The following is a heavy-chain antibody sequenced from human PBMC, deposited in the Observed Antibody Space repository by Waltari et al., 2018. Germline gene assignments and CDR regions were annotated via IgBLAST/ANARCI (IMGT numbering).Heavy chain of an antibody. D-gene: IGHD3-3*01. CDR1: GGSFSRYY. Sequence: QVQLQQWGAGLLKPSETLSLTCAVYGGSFSRYYWSWIRQPPGQGVEWIGEINHSGSTNYNPSLKSRVTISVDTSKNQFSLKLSSVTAADTAVYYCARGRSYDFWSGYSRHYFDYWGQGTLVTVSS. J-gene: IGHJ4*02. CDR3: ARGRSYDFWSGYSRHYFDY. V-gene: IGHV4-34*01. CDR2: INHSGST.